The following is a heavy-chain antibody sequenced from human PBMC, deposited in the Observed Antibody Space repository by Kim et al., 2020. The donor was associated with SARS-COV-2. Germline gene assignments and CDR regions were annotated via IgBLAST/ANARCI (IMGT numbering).Heavy chain of an antibody. Sequence: GGSLRLSCAGSTFTVTSDYMAWVRQAPGKGLEWVSVIYSSGGRYYADSVKGRFSISTDNSEATLFLQMTSLGVEDTAVYFCARGRTGYGDYSHWGQGTLV. J-gene: IGHJ4*02. CDR3: ARGRTGYGDYSH. CDR2: IYSSGGR. V-gene: IGHV3-66*01. CDR1: TFTVTSDY. D-gene: IGHD4-17*01.